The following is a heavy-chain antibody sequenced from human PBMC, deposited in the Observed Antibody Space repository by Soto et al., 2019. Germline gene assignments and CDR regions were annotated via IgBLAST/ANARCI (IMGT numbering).Heavy chain of an antibody. CDR1: GFSFRYYF. Sequence: GGSLRLSCAASGFSFRYYFMIWIRQAPGKGLEWVSYIGPYGNSIYYADSVKGRFTISRDDAKKSLYLHMNSLRAEDTAVYYCARDDYTYGVYWGQGSLVTVSS. V-gene: IGHV3-11*01. J-gene: IGHJ4*02. CDR3: ARDDYTYGVY. CDR2: IGPYGNSI. D-gene: IGHD3-3*01.